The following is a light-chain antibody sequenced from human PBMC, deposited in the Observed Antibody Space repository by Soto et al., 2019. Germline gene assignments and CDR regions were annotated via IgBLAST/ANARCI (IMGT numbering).Light chain of an antibody. CDR2: GAS. CDR3: QQYNDRPGT. J-gene: IGKJ1*01. CDR1: QSVSSN. Sequence: EIVMTQSPATLSVSPGERATLSCRASQSVSSNLAWFQQKPGQAPRLLIYGASTRATGIPATFSGSESGTEFTLTISSLQSEDFAVYYCQQYNDRPGTFGQGTKVDIK. V-gene: IGKV3-15*01.